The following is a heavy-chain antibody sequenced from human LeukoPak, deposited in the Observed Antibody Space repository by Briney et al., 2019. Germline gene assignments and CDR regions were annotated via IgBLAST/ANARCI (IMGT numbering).Heavy chain of an antibody. CDR2: ISSSGTNI. CDR1: GFTFSSYE. D-gene: IGHD2-15*01. Sequence: GESLRLSCAASGFTFSSYEMNWVRQAPGKGLEWISYISSSGTNIYYADSVKDRFTISRDNARNSLYLQMNSLRAEDTAVYFCARDGRGTCRSSSCSKGLNWFDPWGPGILVTVSS. V-gene: IGHV3-48*03. J-gene: IGHJ5*02. CDR3: ARDGRGTCRSSSCSKGLNWFDP.